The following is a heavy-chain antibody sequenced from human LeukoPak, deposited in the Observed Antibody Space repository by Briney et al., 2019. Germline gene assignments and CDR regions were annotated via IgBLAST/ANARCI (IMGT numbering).Heavy chain of an antibody. Sequence: SETLSLTCTVSGGSISSSSYYWGWIRQPPGKGLEWIGSIYHSGSTNYNPSLKSRVTISVDKSKNQFSLKLSSVTAADTAVYYCARDSGAGYGDFNYFDYWGQGTLVTVSS. D-gene: IGHD4-17*01. CDR1: GGSISSSSYY. CDR2: IYHSGST. J-gene: IGHJ4*02. CDR3: ARDSGAGYGDFNYFDY. V-gene: IGHV4-39*07.